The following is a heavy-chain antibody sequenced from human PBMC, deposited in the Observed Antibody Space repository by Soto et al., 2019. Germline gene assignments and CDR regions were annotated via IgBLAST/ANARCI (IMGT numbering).Heavy chain of an antibody. J-gene: IGHJ6*02. CDR3: ARSWGSDYYYYGMDV. V-gene: IGHV3-64*02. Sequence: EVQLVESGEGLVQPGGSLRLSCAASGFTFSSYAMHWVRQAPGKGLEYVSAISSNGGSTYYADSVKGRFTISRDNSKNTLYRQMGSLRAEDMAVYYCARSWGSDYYYYGMDVWGQGTTVTVSS. CDR1: GFTFSSYA. D-gene: IGHD3-16*01. CDR2: ISSNGGST.